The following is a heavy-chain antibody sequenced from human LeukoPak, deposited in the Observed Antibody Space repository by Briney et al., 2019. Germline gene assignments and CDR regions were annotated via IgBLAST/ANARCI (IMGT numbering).Heavy chain of an antibody. D-gene: IGHD6-19*01. CDR1: GFTFSHYA. CDR3: GKTTTGYSSGRYPGWPVDY. CDR2: VFGSGGSA. V-gene: IGHV3-23*01. J-gene: IGHJ4*02. Sequence: GGSLRLSCAASGFTFSHYAMYWVRQAPGKGLEWVSGVFGSGGSAHYADSVKGRFTISRDNSKNTVYLEINSLRAEDTAIYYCGKTTTGYSSGRYPGWPVDYWGQGTLVTVSS.